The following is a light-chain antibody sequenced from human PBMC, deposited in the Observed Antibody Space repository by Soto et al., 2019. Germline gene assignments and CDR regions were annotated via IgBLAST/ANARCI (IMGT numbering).Light chain of an antibody. J-gene: IGKJ1*01. Sequence: IVLTQSPGTLSLSPGERTTLSCRASQSISRYLAWYQQKPGQAPRLLIYGASNRATGIPARFSGSGSATDFTLAISSLEPKDFAIYYCQQRYNWPLTFGQGTKVDIK. CDR3: QQRYNWPLT. V-gene: IGKV3-11*01. CDR1: QSISRY. CDR2: GAS.